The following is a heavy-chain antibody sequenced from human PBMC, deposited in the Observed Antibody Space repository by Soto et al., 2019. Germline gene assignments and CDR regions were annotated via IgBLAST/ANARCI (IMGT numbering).Heavy chain of an antibody. D-gene: IGHD6-13*01. CDR2: INPNSGGT. Sequence: ASVKVSCKASGYTFTGYYIHWVRQAPGQGLEWLGWINPNSGGTNYAQKFQDWVTMTRDTSITTAYMELSRLTSDDTAIYYCAKDVRDGSSWNTGLYAMDVWGQGTTVTVSS. CDR3: AKDVRDGSSWNTGLYAMDV. J-gene: IGHJ6*02. CDR1: GYTFTGYY. V-gene: IGHV1-2*04.